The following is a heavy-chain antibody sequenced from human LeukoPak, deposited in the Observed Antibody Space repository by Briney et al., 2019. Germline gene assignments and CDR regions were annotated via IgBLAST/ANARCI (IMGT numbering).Heavy chain of an antibody. CDR2: INSDGRST. V-gene: IGHV3-74*01. Sequence: GGSLRLSCAASGFTFSSYYMTWVRQAPGKGLVWVARINSDGRSTVYADSVKGRFTMSRDNAKNTMYLQMNSLRAEDTAVYYCARGGYSSGYDYWGQGTLVTVSS. CDR1: GFTFSSYY. CDR3: ARGGYSSGYDY. J-gene: IGHJ4*02. D-gene: IGHD6-19*01.